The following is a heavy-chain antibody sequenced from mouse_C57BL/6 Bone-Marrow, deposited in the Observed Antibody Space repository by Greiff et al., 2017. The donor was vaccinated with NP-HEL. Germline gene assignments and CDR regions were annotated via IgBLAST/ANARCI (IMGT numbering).Heavy chain of an antibody. Sequence: EVKLVESGAELVRPGASVKLSCTASGFNIKDYYMHWVKQRPEQGPEWIGRIDPEDGDTEYAPKFQGKATMTADTSSNTAYLQLSSLTSEDTAVYYCTTPHYGKSYAMDYWGQEPQSPSPQ. V-gene: IGHV14-1*01. D-gene: IGHD2-1*01. CDR3: TTPHYGKSYAMDY. CDR1: GFNIKDYY. CDR2: IDPEDGDT. J-gene: IGHJ4*01.